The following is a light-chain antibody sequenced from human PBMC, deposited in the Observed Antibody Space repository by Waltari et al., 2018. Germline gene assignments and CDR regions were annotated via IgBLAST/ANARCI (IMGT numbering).Light chain of an antibody. Sequence: QSALTQPASVSGSPGQSITIPCTGTSSDVGRYNLVSWYQQHPGKAPQLMVYEVSKRPSGVSNRFSGSKSGNTASLTISGLQAEDEADYYCCSYASSITYVFGTGTKVTVL. CDR3: CSYASSITYV. V-gene: IGLV2-23*02. CDR1: SSDVGRYNL. CDR2: EVS. J-gene: IGLJ1*01.